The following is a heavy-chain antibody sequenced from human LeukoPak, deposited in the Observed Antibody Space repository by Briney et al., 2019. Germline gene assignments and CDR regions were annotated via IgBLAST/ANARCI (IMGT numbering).Heavy chain of an antibody. Sequence: GGSLRLSYAASGFTFSSYAMSWVRQAPGKGLEWVSGISGSGDSTFYADSVKGRFTISRDNSKNTLYLQMNSLRAEDTAVYYCAKRDYYDSSGYAPLFDYWGQGTLVTVSS. CDR1: GFTFSSYA. V-gene: IGHV3-23*01. J-gene: IGHJ4*02. D-gene: IGHD3-22*01. CDR3: AKRDYYDSSGYAPLFDY. CDR2: ISGSGDST.